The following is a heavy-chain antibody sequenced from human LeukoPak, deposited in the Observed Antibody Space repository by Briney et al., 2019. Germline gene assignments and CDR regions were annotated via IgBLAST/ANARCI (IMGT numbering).Heavy chain of an antibody. CDR1: GFTFSSYW. V-gene: IGHV3-74*01. CDR3: ARGGVVGATSALGH. J-gene: IGHJ4*02. Sequence: GGSLRLSCAASGFTFSSYWMHWVRQAPGKGLVWVSRISTDGSSTSYADSVKGRFTISRGSAKNTLYLQMNSLRSEDTAVYYCARGGVVGATSALGHWGQGTLVTVSS. CDR2: ISTDGSST. D-gene: IGHD1-26*01.